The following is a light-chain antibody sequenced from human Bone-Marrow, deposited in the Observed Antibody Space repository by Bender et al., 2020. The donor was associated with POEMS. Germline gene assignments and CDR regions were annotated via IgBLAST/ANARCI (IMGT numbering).Light chain of an antibody. Sequence: SYKLTQPPSVSVSPGQTATITCSGEKLGGEYACWYQQKPGQSPVVVIYQDTKRPSGIPERFSGSTSGNTASLTISGTQTMDEADYYCQSWGSNTAVFGGGTKLTVL. CDR2: QDT. CDR3: QSWGSNTAV. V-gene: IGLV3-1*01. CDR1: KLGGEY. J-gene: IGLJ2*01.